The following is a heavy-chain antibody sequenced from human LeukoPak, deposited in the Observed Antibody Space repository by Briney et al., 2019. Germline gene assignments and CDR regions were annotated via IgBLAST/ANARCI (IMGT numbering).Heavy chain of an antibody. J-gene: IGHJ4*02. CDR1: GGSISSSNW. Sequence: TPSETLSLTCAVSGGSISSSNWWSWVRQPPGKGLEWIGEIYHSGSTNYNPSLKSRVTISVDKSKNQFSLKLSSVTAADTAVYYCARGIYSGNYWGYFDYWGQGTLVTVSS. V-gene: IGHV4-4*02. CDR2: IYHSGST. D-gene: IGHD1-26*01. CDR3: ARGIYSGNYWGYFDY.